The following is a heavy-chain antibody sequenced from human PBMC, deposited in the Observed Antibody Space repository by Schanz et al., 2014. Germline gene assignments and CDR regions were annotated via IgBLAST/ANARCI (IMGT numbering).Heavy chain of an antibody. CDR1: GFTFSSYA. V-gene: IGHV3-23*04. CDR2: LSGSGGST. Sequence: VQLVESGGGVVQPGRSLRLSCAASGFTFSSYAMSWVRQAPGKGLEWVSALSGSGGSTYYADSVKGRFTISRDNAKNSMYLHMKSLRGEDTAVYYCAKQIHYDILTVTRNWGQGTLVTVSS. J-gene: IGHJ4*02. D-gene: IGHD3-9*01. CDR3: AKQIHYDILTVTRN.